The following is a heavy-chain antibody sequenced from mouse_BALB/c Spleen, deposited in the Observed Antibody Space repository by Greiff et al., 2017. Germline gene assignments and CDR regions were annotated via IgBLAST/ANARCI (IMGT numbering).Heavy chain of an antibody. CDR2: ISSGGST. Sequence: EVKVVESGGGLVKPGGSLKLSCAASGFTFSSYAMSWVRQTPEKRLEWVASISSGGSTYYPDSVKGRFTISRDNARNILYLQMSSLRSEDTAMYYCARGYDYDEGGYFDYWGQGTTLTVSS. D-gene: IGHD2-4*01. V-gene: IGHV5-6-5*01. J-gene: IGHJ2*01. CDR3: ARGYDYDEGGYFDY. CDR1: GFTFSSYA.